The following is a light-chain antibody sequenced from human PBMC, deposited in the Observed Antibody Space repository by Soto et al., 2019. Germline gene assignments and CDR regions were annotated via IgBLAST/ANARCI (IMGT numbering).Light chain of an antibody. J-gene: IGLJ1*01. CDR2: DVS. Sequence: SALTQPASVSGSRGQAATISCTGTSSDIGAYKYVSWYQQHPGEAPKLMIYDVSNRPSGVSNRFSGSRSGNTATLTISGLQGEDEAEYYCSSYTGGSTYVFGTGT. CDR1: SSDIGAYKY. CDR3: SSYTGGSTYV. V-gene: IGLV2-14*01.